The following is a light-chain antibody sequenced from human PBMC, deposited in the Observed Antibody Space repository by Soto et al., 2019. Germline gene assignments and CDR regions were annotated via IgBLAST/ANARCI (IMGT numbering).Light chain of an antibody. Sequence: EIVLTQSPGTLSLSPGERATLSCRASQSVSGTYLAWYQQKPGQAPRLLIYGASSRATGIPDRFSGSGSGTDFTHTISRVEPDDFAVYYCQQYLSSPPFGGGTKVEIK. CDR3: QQYLSSPP. CDR1: QSVSGTY. CDR2: GAS. J-gene: IGKJ4*01. V-gene: IGKV3-20*01.